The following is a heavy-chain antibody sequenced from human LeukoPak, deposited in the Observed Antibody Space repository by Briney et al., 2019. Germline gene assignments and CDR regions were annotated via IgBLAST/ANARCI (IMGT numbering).Heavy chain of an antibody. CDR1: GYTFTGYY. V-gene: IGHV1-2*06. Sequence: ASVKVSCKAAGYTFTGYYMFWVRQAPGQGLEWVGRINPNSGGTNYAQKFQGRVTMTRDTSISTAYMELSRLRFDDTAVYYCATGYCSGGSCYSVENWFDPWGQGTLVTVSS. CDR2: INPNSGGT. D-gene: IGHD2-15*01. J-gene: IGHJ5*02. CDR3: ATGYCSGGSCYSVENWFDP.